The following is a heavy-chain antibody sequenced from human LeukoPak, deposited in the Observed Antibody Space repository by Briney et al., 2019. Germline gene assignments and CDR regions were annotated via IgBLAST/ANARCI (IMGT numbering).Heavy chain of an antibody. J-gene: IGHJ4*02. V-gene: IGHV6-1*01. Sequence: SQTLSLTCAISGDSVSSNSAAWNWLRQSPSRGLEWLGRTYYRSKWYNDYAVSVKSRITINPDTSKNQFSLQLNSVTPEDTAVYYCARDFRSRYNWNDPYYFDYWGQGTLVTVSS. CDR1: GDSVSSNSAA. CDR3: ARDFRSRYNWNDPYYFDY. D-gene: IGHD1-1*01. CDR2: TYYRSKWYN.